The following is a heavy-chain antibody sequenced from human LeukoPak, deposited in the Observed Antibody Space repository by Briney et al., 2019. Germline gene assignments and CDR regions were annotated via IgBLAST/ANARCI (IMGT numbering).Heavy chain of an antibody. CDR3: VRLSVVSLHRYFDL. D-gene: IGHD4-23*01. CDR1: GGSISGYY. Sequence: SETLSLTCTVSGGSISGYYWSWIRQSPGEGLEWVAYIFYTGSTNYNPSLKSRVTISLDTPKSQFSLKLTSVTAADTALYYCVRLSVVSLHRYFDLWGRGALVTVSS. J-gene: IGHJ2*01. V-gene: IGHV4-59*08. CDR2: IFYTGST.